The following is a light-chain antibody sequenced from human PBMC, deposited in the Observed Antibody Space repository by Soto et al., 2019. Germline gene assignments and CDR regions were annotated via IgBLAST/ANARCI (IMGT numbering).Light chain of an antibody. CDR1: SSNIGSNT. V-gene: IGLV1-44*01. Sequence: QSVLTQPPSASGTPGQRVTISCSGSSSNIGSNTVNWYQQLPGTAPKLLIYNNNQRPSGVPDRFSGSTSGTSASLAISGLQSEDEADYYCAAWDDSLNGYVFGTGTQLTVL. CDR2: NNN. CDR3: AAWDDSLNGYV. J-gene: IGLJ1*01.